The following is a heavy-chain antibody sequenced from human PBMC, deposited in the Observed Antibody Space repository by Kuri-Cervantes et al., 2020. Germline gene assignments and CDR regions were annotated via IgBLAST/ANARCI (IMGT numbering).Heavy chain of an antibody. CDR1: GFTFSSYA. J-gene: IGHJ4*02. CDR3: ARGHNGPFDY. D-gene: IGHD1-14*01. CDR2: ISGGGGSR. Sequence: GESLKISCAASGFTFSSYAMSWVRQAPGKGLEWVSSISGGGGSRTYADSVKGRFTISRDNSKSTLYLQMNSLRSEDTAVYYCARGHNGPFDYWGQGTLVTVSS. V-gene: IGHV3-23*01.